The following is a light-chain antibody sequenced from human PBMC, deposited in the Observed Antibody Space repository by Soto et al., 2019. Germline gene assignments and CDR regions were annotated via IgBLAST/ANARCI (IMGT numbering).Light chain of an antibody. Sequence: EIVLTQSPGTLSLSPGERATLSCRASQSVSSSYLAWYQHKPGQAPRLLIYGASSRATGIPERFSGSGSGTDFTLTISRLEPEDFAVYYCQQYTVWPFTFGGGTKVEIK. J-gene: IGKJ4*01. CDR1: QSVSSSY. CDR2: GAS. V-gene: IGKV3-20*01. CDR3: QQYTVWPFT.